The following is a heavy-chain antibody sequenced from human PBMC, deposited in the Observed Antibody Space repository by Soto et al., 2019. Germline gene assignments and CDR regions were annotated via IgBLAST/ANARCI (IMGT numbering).Heavy chain of an antibody. CDR1: GFTFSSYA. V-gene: IGHV3-23*01. Sequence: GGSLRLSCAASGFTFSSYAMSWVRQAPGKGLEWVSAISGSGGSTYYADSVKGRFTISRDNSKNTLYLQMNSLRAEDTAVYYCAKNARPRTMVRGVITNFDYWGQGTLVTVSS. D-gene: IGHD3-10*01. J-gene: IGHJ4*02. CDR2: ISGSGGST. CDR3: AKNARPRTMVRGVITNFDY.